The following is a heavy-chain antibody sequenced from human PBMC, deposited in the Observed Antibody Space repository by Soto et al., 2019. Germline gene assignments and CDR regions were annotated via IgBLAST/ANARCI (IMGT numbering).Heavy chain of an antibody. V-gene: IGHV2-5*02. CDR3: AHTTPLIAARPGHAFAI. Sequence: SGPTLVNPTQTLTLTCTFSGFSLSTSGVGVGWIRQPPGKALEWLALIYWDDDKRYSPSLKSRLTITKDTSKNQVVLTMTNMDPVDTATYYCAHTTPLIAARPGHAFAIWGQGTMVPV. D-gene: IGHD6-6*01. J-gene: IGHJ3*02. CDR2: IYWDDDK. CDR1: GFSLSTSGVG.